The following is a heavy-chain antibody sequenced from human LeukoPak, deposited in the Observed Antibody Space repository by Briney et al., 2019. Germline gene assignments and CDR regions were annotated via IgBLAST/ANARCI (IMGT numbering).Heavy chain of an antibody. CDR1: GGTFSSYA. CDR2: IIPIFGTA. Sequence: GASVKVSCKASGGTFSSYAISWVRQAPGQGLEWMGRIIPIFGTANYAQKFQGRVTITTDESTSTAYMELSSLRSEDTGVYYCARGARLLEWYNFDYWGQGTLVTVSS. CDR3: ARGARLLEWYNFDY. D-gene: IGHD3-3*01. V-gene: IGHV1-69*05. J-gene: IGHJ4*02.